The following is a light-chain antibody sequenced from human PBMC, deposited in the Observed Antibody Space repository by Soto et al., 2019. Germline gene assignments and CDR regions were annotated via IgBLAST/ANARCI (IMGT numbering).Light chain of an antibody. V-gene: IGLV2-14*01. Sequence: QSALTQPASESGSPRLSITISCTGTSSDDGGYNYVSWYQQHPGKAPKLMIFEVSNRPSGVSHRFSGSKSVHKASLTLSGPQTEDEADYYCTLYTSAFTHLFGTETKVTVL. CDR1: SSDDGGYNY. CDR2: EVS. CDR3: TLYTSAFTHL. J-gene: IGLJ1*01.